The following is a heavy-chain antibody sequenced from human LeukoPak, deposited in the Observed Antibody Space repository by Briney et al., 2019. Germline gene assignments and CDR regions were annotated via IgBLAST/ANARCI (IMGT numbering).Heavy chain of an antibody. D-gene: IGHD2-15*01. J-gene: IGHJ6*02. Sequence: SVKVSCKASGGTFSSYAISWVRQAPGQGLEWMGGIIPIFGTANYAQKFQGRVTITADESTGTAYMELSSLRSEDTAVYYCASFGYCSGGSCYDYYYYGMDVWGQGTTVTVSS. CDR2: IIPIFGTA. V-gene: IGHV1-69*13. CDR1: GGTFSSYA. CDR3: ASFGYCSGGSCYDYYYYGMDV.